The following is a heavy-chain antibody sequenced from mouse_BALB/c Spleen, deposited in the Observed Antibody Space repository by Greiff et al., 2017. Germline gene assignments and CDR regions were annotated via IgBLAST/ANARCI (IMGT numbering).Heavy chain of an antibody. J-gene: IGHJ2*01. CDR1: GFTFSSFG. CDR3: ARSEYYGSSPYFDY. Sequence: EVQRVESGGGLVQPGGSRKLSCAASGFTFSSFGMHWVRQAPEKGLEWVAYISSGSSTIYYADTVKGRFTISRDNPKNTLFLQMTSLRSEDTAMYYCARSEYYGSSPYFDYWGQGTTLTVSS. V-gene: IGHV5-17*02. D-gene: IGHD1-1*01. CDR2: ISSGSSTI.